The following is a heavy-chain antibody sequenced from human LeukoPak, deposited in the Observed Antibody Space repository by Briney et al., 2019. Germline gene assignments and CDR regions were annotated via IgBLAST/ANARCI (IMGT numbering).Heavy chain of an antibody. V-gene: IGHV1-2*06. Sequence: ASVKVSCKASGYTFTGYYMHWVRQAPGQGLEWMGRINPDSGGTNYAQKFQGRVTMTRDTSISTAYMELSRLRSDDTAVYYCARDMADCGGGSCRPWGQGTLVTVSS. J-gene: IGHJ5*02. CDR1: GYTFTGYY. CDR3: ARDMADCGGGSCRP. CDR2: INPDSGGT. D-gene: IGHD2-15*01.